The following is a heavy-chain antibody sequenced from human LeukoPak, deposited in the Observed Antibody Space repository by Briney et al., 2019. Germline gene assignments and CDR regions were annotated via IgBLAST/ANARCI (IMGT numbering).Heavy chain of an antibody. V-gene: IGHV4-39*07. CDR1: GGSISSSSYY. D-gene: IGHD6-13*01. CDR3: ARDRLVRLAAAVHYYGMDV. Sequence: SETLSLTRTVSGGSISSSSYYWGWIRQPPGKGLEWIGSFYYSGSTYYNPSLKSRVTISVDTSKNQFSLKLSSVTAADTAVYYCARDRLVRLAAAVHYYGMDVWGQGTTVTVSS. CDR2: FYYSGST. J-gene: IGHJ6*02.